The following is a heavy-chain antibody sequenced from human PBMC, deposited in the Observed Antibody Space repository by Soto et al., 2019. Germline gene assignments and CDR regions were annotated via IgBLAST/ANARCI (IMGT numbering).Heavy chain of an antibody. Sequence: EVQLVESGGGLVQPGGSLRLSCAVSGFTLSSYSLNWVRQAPGKGLEWVSYISSSGSAMYFADSVKGRFTISRDNAKNSLYLQMNSLRDEDTAVYYCARGSPRYYDSSGYSRWYCDLWGRGTLVTVSS. CDR1: GFTLSSYS. CDR3: ARGSPRYYDSSGYSRWYCDL. D-gene: IGHD3-22*01. J-gene: IGHJ2*01. CDR2: ISSSGSAM. V-gene: IGHV3-48*02.